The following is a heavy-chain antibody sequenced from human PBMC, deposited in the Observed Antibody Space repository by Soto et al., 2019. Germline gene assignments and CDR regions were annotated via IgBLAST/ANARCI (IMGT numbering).Heavy chain of an antibody. CDR1: GGSFSGYY. D-gene: IGHD3-3*01. V-gene: IGHV4-34*01. J-gene: IGHJ5*02. Sequence: SETLSLTCAVYGGSFSGYYWSWIRQPPGKGLEWIGEINHSGSTNYNPSLKSRVTISVDTSKNQFSLKLSSVTAADTAVYYCGRGRPPTIFGVVIMARWFDPWGQGTLVTVS. CDR2: INHSGST. CDR3: GRGRPPTIFGVVIMARWFDP.